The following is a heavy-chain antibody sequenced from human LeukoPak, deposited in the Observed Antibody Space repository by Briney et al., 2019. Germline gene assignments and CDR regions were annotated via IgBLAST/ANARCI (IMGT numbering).Heavy chain of an antibody. CDR1: GFTFSSYA. Sequence: GGSLRLFCAASGFTFSSYAMSWVRQAPGKGLEWVSAISGSGGSTYYADSVKGRFTISRDNSKNTLYLQMNSLRAEDTAVYYCAKNSDSSGYYLDYWGQGTLVTVSS. D-gene: IGHD3-22*01. V-gene: IGHV3-23*01. CDR3: AKNSDSSGYYLDY. CDR2: ISGSGGST. J-gene: IGHJ4*02.